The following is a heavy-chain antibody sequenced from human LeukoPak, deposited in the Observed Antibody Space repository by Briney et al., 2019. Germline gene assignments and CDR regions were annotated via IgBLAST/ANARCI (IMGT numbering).Heavy chain of an antibody. V-gene: IGHV3-48*01. Sequence: GGSLRLSCAASGFTFSSYSMNWVRQAPGKGLEWVSYISSSSSTIYYADSVKGRFTISRDNAKNSLYLQMNSLRAEDTAVYYCAKDGVGATSSGTPRPYYFDYWGQGTLVTVSS. CDR3: AKDGVGATSSGTPRPYYFDY. D-gene: IGHD3-10*01. J-gene: IGHJ4*02. CDR1: GFTFSSYS. CDR2: ISSSSSTI.